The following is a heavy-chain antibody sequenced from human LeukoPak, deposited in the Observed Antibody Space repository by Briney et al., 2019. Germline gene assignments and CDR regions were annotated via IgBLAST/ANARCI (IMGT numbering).Heavy chain of an antibody. CDR2: INPNSGGT. D-gene: IGHD6-13*01. Sequence: ASVKVSCKASGYAFTAYYMHRVRQAPGQGLECMAWINPNSGGTNYVQKFQGRVTMTRDTSISTAYLELSSLRSDDTAVYYCARGAAAGILRNWYFDLWGRSTLVTVSS. CDR3: ARGAAAGILRNWYFDL. CDR1: GYAFTAYY. V-gene: IGHV1-2*02. J-gene: IGHJ2*01.